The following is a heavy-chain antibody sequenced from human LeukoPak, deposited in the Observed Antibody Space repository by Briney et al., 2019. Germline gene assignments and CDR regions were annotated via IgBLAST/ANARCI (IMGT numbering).Heavy chain of an antibody. Sequence: GGSLRLSCAASGFTFSSYSMNWVRQAPGKGLEWVSYISSSTNTIYYADSVKGRFTISRDKAKNSLFLQMNSLRDEDTAVYYCARGGYGANDDAFDIWGQGTVVTVSS. V-gene: IGHV3-48*02. CDR1: GFTFSSYS. D-gene: IGHD4-23*01. J-gene: IGHJ3*02. CDR2: ISSSTNTI. CDR3: ARGGYGANDDAFDI.